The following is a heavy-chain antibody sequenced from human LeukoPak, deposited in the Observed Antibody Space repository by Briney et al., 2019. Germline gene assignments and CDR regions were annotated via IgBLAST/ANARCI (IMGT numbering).Heavy chain of an antibody. V-gene: IGHV4-34*01. CDR1: GGSFSGYY. CDR2: INHSGST. CDR3: ARGLSGSYSTGYYYYYIDV. J-gene: IGHJ6*03. Sequence: SETLSLTCAVYGGSFSGYYWRWIRQPPGKGLEWIGEINHSGSTNYNPSLKSRVTISVDTSKNQFSLKLSSVTAADTAVYYCARGLSGSYSTGYYYYYIDVWGKGTTVTVSS. D-gene: IGHD1-26*01.